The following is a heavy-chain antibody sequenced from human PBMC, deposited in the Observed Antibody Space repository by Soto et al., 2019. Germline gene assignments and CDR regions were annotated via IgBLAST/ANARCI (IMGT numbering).Heavy chain of an antibody. Sequence: EVQLVETGGGLIQPGGSLRLSCAASGFTVSSNYMSWVRQAPGKGLEWVSVIYSGGSTYYADSVKGRFTISRDNSKNTLYLQMNSLRAEDTAVYCCARVPNYYYGMDVWGQGTTVTVSS. CDR1: GFTVSSNY. CDR2: IYSGGST. V-gene: IGHV3-53*02. J-gene: IGHJ6*02. CDR3: ARVPNYYYGMDV.